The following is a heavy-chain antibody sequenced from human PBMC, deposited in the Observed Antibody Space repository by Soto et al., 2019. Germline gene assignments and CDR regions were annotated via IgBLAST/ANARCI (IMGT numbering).Heavy chain of an antibody. CDR3: AKDIAQWPHIGAFDI. D-gene: IGHD6-19*01. Sequence: PGGSMRLSCTASGFTLDDYAMHWVRQAPGKGLEWVSGISWNSGSLGYGASVKGRFTISRDNAKNSLYLQMNSLRAEDTALYYCAKDIAQWPHIGAFDIWGQGTMVTVSS. CDR1: GFTLDDYA. CDR2: ISWNSGSL. V-gene: IGHV3-9*01. J-gene: IGHJ3*02.